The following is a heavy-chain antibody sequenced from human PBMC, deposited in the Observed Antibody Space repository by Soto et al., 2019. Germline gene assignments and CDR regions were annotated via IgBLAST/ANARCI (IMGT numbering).Heavy chain of an antibody. V-gene: IGHV4-4*07. Sequence: SETLSLTCTVSGGSISGHSWIWIRQPAGKGLEWIGHIYPSGSTSYNPSLRSRVTMSLDTSSNQIFLNLTSVTAADTAVFYCVRGRSYSVYDFWGPGTLVTVSS. CDR2: IYPSGST. J-gene: IGHJ4*02. CDR1: GGSISGHS. CDR3: VRGRSYSVYDF. D-gene: IGHD5-12*01.